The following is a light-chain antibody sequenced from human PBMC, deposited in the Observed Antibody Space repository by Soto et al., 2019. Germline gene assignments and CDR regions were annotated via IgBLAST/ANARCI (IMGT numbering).Light chain of an antibody. CDR3: QQYDNLPLT. V-gene: IGKV3-15*01. Sequence: EIVMTQSPATLSVSPGGRATLSCRASQSISDTLAWYQQKPGQAPRLLIHGASTRATGFPARFSGSGSGTDFTLTISSLQSEDFATYYCQQYDNLPLTFGGGTKVEIK. J-gene: IGKJ4*01. CDR2: GAS. CDR1: QSISDT.